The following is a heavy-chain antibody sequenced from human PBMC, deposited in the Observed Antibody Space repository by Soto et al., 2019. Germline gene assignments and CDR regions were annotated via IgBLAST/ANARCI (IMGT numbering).Heavy chain of an antibody. J-gene: IGHJ5*02. D-gene: IGHD2-2*01. CDR1: GYTFTNYD. Sequence: GASVKVSCKASGYTFTNYDINWVRQAPGQGPERMGWMNPNSGNTGYAQKFQGRVTMTRNTSISTAYMELSSLRSEDTAVYYCARGLTGEYQLLLGYNWFDPWGQGTLVTVSS. CDR2: MNPNSGNT. CDR3: ARGLTGEYQLLLGYNWFDP. V-gene: IGHV1-8*01.